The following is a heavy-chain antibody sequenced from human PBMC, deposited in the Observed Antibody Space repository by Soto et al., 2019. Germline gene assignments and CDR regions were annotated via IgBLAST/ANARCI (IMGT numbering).Heavy chain of an antibody. D-gene: IGHD6-19*01. CDR1: EDFLKIPYW. V-gene: IGHV5-10-1*01. J-gene: IGHJ1*01. CDR3: GRDFGSGHGDF. Sequence: PGESLKISCQTPEDFLKIPYWITWVRQRPGKGLEWVGRIDPSDSYTTYNPSLKGHVILSFDKSINTAFLQWASLKASDTALYFCGRDFGSGHGDFGGKGTLVNV. CDR2: IDPSDSYT.